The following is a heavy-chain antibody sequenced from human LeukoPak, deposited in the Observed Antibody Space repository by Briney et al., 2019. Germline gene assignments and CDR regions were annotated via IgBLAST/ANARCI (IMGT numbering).Heavy chain of an antibody. CDR3: ARDPGIAAAGTVGYFDY. Sequence: QAGGSLRLSCAASGFTFSSYWMGWVRQAPGMGLEWLANIKEDGREIHYVDSVTGRFTISRDNAKNSLFLQINSLRAEDTAVYHCARDPGIAAAGTVGYFDYWGQGILVTVSS. CDR2: IKEDGREI. CDR1: GFTFSSYW. J-gene: IGHJ4*02. D-gene: IGHD6-13*01. V-gene: IGHV3-7*01.